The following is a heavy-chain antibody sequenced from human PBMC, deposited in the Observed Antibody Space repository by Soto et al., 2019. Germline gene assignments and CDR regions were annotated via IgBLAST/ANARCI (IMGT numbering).Heavy chain of an antibody. Sequence: GGSLRLSCAASGFTFSSYAMSWVRQAPGKGLEWVSAISGSGGSTYYADSVKGRFTISRDNSKNTLYLQMNSLRAEDTAVYYCAKHDGSGSYPDLYYYYYYMDVWGKGTTVTVSS. CDR2: ISGSGGST. J-gene: IGHJ6*03. CDR1: GFTFSSYA. CDR3: AKHDGSGSYPDLYYYYYYMDV. V-gene: IGHV3-23*01. D-gene: IGHD3-10*01.